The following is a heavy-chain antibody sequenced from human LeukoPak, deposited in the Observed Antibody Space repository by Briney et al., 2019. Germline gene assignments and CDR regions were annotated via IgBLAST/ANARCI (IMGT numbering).Heavy chain of an antibody. CDR3: ARVPAAAGYSYGYEYFDY. CDR1: GFTFSSYW. J-gene: IGHJ4*02. CDR2: INSYESRT. D-gene: IGHD5-18*01. Sequence: GGSLRLSCAASGFTFSSYWMHWVRQAPGKGLVWVSRINSYESRTSYADSVKGRFTISRDNAKNTMYLQMISLRAEDTAVYYCARVPAAAGYSYGYEYFDYWGQGTLVTVSS. V-gene: IGHV3-74*01.